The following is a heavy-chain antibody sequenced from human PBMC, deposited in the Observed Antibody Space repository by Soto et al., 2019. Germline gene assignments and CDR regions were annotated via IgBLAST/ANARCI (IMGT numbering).Heavy chain of an antibody. CDR2: INTDGSST. V-gene: IGHV3-74*01. J-gene: IGHJ4*02. CDR3: ARGRSTTVFGVVSY. CDR1: GFSFSSYW. Sequence: GGSLRLSCAASGFSFSSYWMHWVRQAPGKGLVWVSRINTDGSSTTYADSVKGRFTISRDNAENTLYLQMNSLRAEDTAVYFCARGRSTTVFGVVSYWGQGTQVTVSS. D-gene: IGHD3-3*01.